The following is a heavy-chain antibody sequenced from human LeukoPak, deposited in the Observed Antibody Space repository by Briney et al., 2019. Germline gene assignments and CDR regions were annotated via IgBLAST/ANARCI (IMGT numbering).Heavy chain of an antibody. J-gene: IGHJ4*02. D-gene: IGHD1-1*01. V-gene: IGHV1-18*01. CDR1: GYTFTTYG. Sequence: ASVKVSCKTSGYTFTTYGVTWVRQAPRQGLEWMGWISAYNGDTNSAQKFQDRITMTTDTSTNTAYIELRSLRSDDTAVYYCARDRGTWNDDGFDYWGQGTLVTVSS. CDR3: ARDRGTWNDDGFDY. CDR2: ISAYNGDT.